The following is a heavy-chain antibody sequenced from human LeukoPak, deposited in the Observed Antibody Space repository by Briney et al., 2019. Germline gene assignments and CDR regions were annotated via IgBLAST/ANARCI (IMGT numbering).Heavy chain of an antibody. CDR1: GGSISSYY. J-gene: IGHJ5*02. D-gene: IGHD6-13*01. CDR3: ARLVSAAGTWWFDP. Sequence: SETLSLTCTVSGGSISSYYWSWIRQSAGKGLEWMGRIYTSGSTNYNPSLKSRVTMSVDTSKNQFSLKLSSVTAADTAVYYCARLVSAAGTWWFDPWGQGTLVTVSS. V-gene: IGHV4-4*07. CDR2: IYTSGST.